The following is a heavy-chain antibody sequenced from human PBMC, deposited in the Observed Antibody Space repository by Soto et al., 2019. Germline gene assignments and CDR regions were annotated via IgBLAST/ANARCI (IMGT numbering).Heavy chain of an antibody. CDR1: GFTFSSYA. V-gene: IGHV3-23*01. J-gene: IGHJ4*02. Sequence: EVQLLESGGGLVQPGGSLRLSCAASGFTFSSYAMSWVRQAPGKGLEWVSAISGSGGSTYYADSVKGRFTISRDNSKNTLYLQRNSLRAEDTAVYYCAKNIAVAGTFGYWGQGTLVTVSS. CDR3: AKNIAVAGTFGY. CDR2: ISGSGGST. D-gene: IGHD6-19*01.